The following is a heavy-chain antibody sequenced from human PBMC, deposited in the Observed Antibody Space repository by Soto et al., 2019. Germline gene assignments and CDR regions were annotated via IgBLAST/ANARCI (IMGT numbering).Heavy chain of an antibody. Sequence: PGGSLRLSCAVSGFTFSSYEMNWVRQAPGKGLEWVSYIGTSGKTIYYADSVRGRFTISRDNAKNSLYLQMNSLRAEDTAVYFCARDPAIRSGKFDYGLDVWGRGTTVTVSS. CDR2: IGTSGKTI. V-gene: IGHV3-48*03. D-gene: IGHD5-18*01. CDR3: ARDPAIRSGKFDYGLDV. CDR1: GFTFSSYE. J-gene: IGHJ6*02.